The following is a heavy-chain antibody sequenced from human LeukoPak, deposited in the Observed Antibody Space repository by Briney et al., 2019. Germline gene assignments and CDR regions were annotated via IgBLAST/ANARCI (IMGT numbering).Heavy chain of an antibody. CDR2: IIPIFGTA. CDR3: ARVRWSSSQNTFGY. Sequence: ASVKVSCKASGGTFSSYAISWVRQAPGQGLEWMGGIIPIFGTANYAQKFQGRVTITADESTSTAYMELSSLRSEDTAVYYCARVRWSSSQNTFGYWGQGTLVTVSS. D-gene: IGHD6-6*01. CDR1: GGTFSSYA. J-gene: IGHJ4*02. V-gene: IGHV1-69*13.